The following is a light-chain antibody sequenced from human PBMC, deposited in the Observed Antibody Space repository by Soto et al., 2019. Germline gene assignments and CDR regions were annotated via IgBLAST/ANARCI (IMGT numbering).Light chain of an antibody. CDR3: QQYGSSLFT. Sequence: EIILTQSPDTLSLSPGERATLSCRASQTVSSNYLAWYQQKPGQAPRLLIYGASSRATGIPDRFSGSGSGTDFTLTISRLEPEDFAVYYCQQYGSSLFTFGPGTKVDI. J-gene: IGKJ3*01. CDR1: QTVSSNY. CDR2: GAS. V-gene: IGKV3-20*01.